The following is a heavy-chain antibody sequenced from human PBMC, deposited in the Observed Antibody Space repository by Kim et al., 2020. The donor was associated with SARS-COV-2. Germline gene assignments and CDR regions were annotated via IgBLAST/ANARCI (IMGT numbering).Heavy chain of an antibody. D-gene: IGHD2-21*01. CDR1: GFTFSGYC. V-gene: IGHV3-48*01. CDR3: ARDRCDQGSGCDCGDY. J-gene: IGHJ4*01. CDR2: ITSSSSNK. Sequence: GGSLRLSCAASGFTFSGYCMHWVRQAPGKGLEWVSYITSSSSNKYYADSVKGRFTISRDNAKNTLYLQMNSLRAEDTAVYYCARDRCDQGSGCDCGDY.